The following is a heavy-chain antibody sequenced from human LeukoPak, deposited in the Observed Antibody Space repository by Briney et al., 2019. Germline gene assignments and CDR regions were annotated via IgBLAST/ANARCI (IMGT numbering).Heavy chain of an antibody. V-gene: IGHV4-31*03. Sequence: PSETLSLTCTVSGGSINSGGYYWSWIRQHPGKGLEWIGYIYYSGSTYYNPSLKSRVTISVDTSKNQFSLKLSSVTAADTAVYYCASGEVAAAGLDYWGQGTLVTVSS. CDR1: GGSINSGGYY. D-gene: IGHD6-13*01. CDR2: IYYSGST. J-gene: IGHJ4*02. CDR3: ASGEVAAAGLDY.